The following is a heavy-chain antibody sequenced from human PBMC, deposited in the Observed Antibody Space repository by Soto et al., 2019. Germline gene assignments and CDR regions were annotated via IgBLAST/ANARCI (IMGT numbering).Heavy chain of an antibody. CDR2: IYDSGST. CDR3: AREVAAAGTAFDY. V-gene: IGHV4-59*01. D-gene: IGHD6-13*01. J-gene: IGHJ4*02. Sequence: SETLSLTCTVSGGSISSDYWSWIRQPPGKGLEWIGYIYDSGSTNYNPSLRSRVTISVDTSRNQLSLNLSSVTAADTAVYYCAREVAAAGTAFDYWGQGTLVTVSS. CDR1: GGSISSDY.